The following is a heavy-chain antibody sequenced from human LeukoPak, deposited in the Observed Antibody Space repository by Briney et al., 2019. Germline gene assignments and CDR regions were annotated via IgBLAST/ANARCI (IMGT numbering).Heavy chain of an antibody. CDR1: GGSVSSGSYY. Sequence: SETLSLTCTVSGGSVSSGSYYWSWIRQPPGKGLEWIGYIYYSGSTNYNPSLKSRVTISVDTSKNQFSLKLSSVTAADTAVYYCARGGAYVWGSYRTSYFDYWGQGTLVTVSS. CDR2: IYYSGST. CDR3: ARGGAYVWGSYRTSYFDY. D-gene: IGHD3-16*02. V-gene: IGHV4-61*01. J-gene: IGHJ4*02.